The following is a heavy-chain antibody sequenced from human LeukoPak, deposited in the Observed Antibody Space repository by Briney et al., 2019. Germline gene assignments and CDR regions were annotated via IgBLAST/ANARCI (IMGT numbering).Heavy chain of an antibody. CDR2: INPNSGGT. CDR1: GYTFTGYY. V-gene: IGHV1-2*02. J-gene: IGHJ4*02. D-gene: IGHD3-22*01. CDR3: ARAGARDYYDSSGYLTY. Sequence: ASVKVSCKASGYTFTGYYMHWVRQAPGQGLEWMGWINPNSGGTNYAQKFQGRVTMTRDTSISTAYMELSRLRSGDTAVYYCARAGARDYYDSSGYLTYWGQGTLVTVSS.